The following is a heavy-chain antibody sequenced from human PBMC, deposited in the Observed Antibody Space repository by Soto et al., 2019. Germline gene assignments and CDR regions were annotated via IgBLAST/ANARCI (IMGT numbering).Heavy chain of an antibody. Sequence: EVQLVESGGGLVQPGGSLRLSCAASGFTFSSYAMHWVRQAPGKGLEYVSAISSNGVSTYYANSVKGRFTISRDNSKNTLYLQMGSLRAEDMAVYYCARGGGYYFDYWGQGTLVTVSS. CDR2: ISSNGVST. J-gene: IGHJ4*02. CDR1: GFTFSSYA. V-gene: IGHV3-64*01. CDR3: ARGGGYYFDY.